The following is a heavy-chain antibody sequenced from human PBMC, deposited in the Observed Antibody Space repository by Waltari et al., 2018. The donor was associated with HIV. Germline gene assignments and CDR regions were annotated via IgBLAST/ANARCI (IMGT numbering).Heavy chain of an antibody. CDR2: MGSKAYGGTK. D-gene: IGHD6-13*01. CDR1: GFTFGDYA. J-gene: IGHJ6*02. CDR3: TLAAAGQSPYYYGMDV. V-gene: IGHV3-49*03. Sequence: EVQLVESGGGLVQPGRSLSLSCTASGFTFGDYAMSWFRQAPGKGLEWVGFMGSKAYGGTKEYAASVKGRFTISRDDSKSIAYLQMNSLKTEDTAVYYCTLAAAGQSPYYYGMDVWGQGTTVTVSS.